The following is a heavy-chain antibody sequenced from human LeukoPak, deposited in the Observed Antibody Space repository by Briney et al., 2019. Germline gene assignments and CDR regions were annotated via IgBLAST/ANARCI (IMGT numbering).Heavy chain of an antibody. CDR2: ITYNGDT. D-gene: IGHD1-7*01. CDR3: ARGDWNYGRTDH. J-gene: IGHJ4*02. V-gene: IGHV1-18*01. Sequence: VASVKVSCKASGYTFTSYGISWVRQAPGQGLEWMGWITYNGDTNYAQKDQGRVIMTTDTPTSTAYMQLRSLTSDDTAVYYCARGDWNYGRTDHWGQGTLVTVSS. CDR1: GYTFTSYG.